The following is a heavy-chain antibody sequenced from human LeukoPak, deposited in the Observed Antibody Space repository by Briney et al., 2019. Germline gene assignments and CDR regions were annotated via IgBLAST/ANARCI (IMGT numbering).Heavy chain of an antibody. V-gene: IGHV4-4*07. Sequence: SETLSPTCTVSGGSISSYYWSWIRQPAGKGLEWIGRIHTSGSTTYSPSLKSRVTMSVDTSKNQFSLKLSSVTAADTAVYYCARDRYYYDSSARYFDYWGQGTLVTVSS. CDR1: GGSISSYY. D-gene: IGHD3-22*01. CDR2: IHTSGST. J-gene: IGHJ4*02. CDR3: ARDRYYYDSSARYFDY.